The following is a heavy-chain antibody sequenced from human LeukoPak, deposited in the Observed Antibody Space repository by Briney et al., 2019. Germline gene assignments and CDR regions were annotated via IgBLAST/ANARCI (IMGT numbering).Heavy chain of an antibody. CDR1: GGSFSGYY. V-gene: IGHV4-34*01. CDR3: ARDGRPQWLVRTGVNWFDP. D-gene: IGHD6-19*01. J-gene: IGHJ5*02. CDR2: INHSGST. Sequence: PSETLSLTCAVYGGSFSGYYWSWIRQPPGKGLEWIGEINHSGSTNYNPSLKSRVTISVDTSKNQFSLKLSSVTAADTAVYYCARDGRPQWLVRTGVNWFDPWGQGTLVTVSS.